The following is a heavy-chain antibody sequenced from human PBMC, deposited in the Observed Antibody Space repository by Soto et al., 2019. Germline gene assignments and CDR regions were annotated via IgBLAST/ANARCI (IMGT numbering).Heavy chain of an antibody. CDR2: IYGNGRTT. V-gene: IGHV3-23*01. D-gene: IGHD2-8*01. CDR3: AKDRHPDGLWPFDH. Sequence: GGSLRLSCAASGFTFDTYTMTWVRQAPGKGLEWVSSIYGNGRTTFYADSVRGRFTISKDFSRATLYLQTNGLRVEDTATYYCAKDRHPDGLWPFDHWGRGTLVTVSS. J-gene: IGHJ4*01. CDR1: GFTFDTYT.